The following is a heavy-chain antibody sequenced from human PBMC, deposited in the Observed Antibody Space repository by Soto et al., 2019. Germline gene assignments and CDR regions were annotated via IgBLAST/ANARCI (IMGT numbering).Heavy chain of an antibody. CDR3: ARGGVDVVATSAFDY. D-gene: IGHD5-12*01. CDR1: GATYSTSA. J-gene: IGHJ4*02. CDR2: INPILGTP. V-gene: IGHV1-69*13. Sequence: ASVKVSCKASGATYSTSAISWVRQAPGQGLEWMGGINPILGTPDYAHKFQGRVTITADESTSTVYMELGSLRSEDTALYFCARGGVDVVATSAFDYWGQGTLVTVSS.